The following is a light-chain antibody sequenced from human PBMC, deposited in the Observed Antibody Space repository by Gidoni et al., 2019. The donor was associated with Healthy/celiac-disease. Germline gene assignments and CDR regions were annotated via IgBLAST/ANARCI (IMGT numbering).Light chain of an antibody. J-gene: IGKJ2*01. CDR2: GAS. V-gene: IGKV3-20*01. CDR1: QSVSSSY. CDR3: QQCDSSLYT. Sequence: EIELTKSPAPPSLSSGERATLSCRVSQSVSSSYLAWYQQKPGQAPRLLIYGASSRATGIPDRFSGSGSGTDFTLTISRLEPEDFAVYYCQQCDSSLYTFGQGTKLEIK.